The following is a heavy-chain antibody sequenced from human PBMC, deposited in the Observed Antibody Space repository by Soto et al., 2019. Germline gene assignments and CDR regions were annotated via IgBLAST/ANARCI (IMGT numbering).Heavy chain of an antibody. J-gene: IGHJ4*02. CDR3: ASIVSSAHGEFSD. CDR2: IYYSGST. CDR1: GGSISSGGYY. V-gene: IGHV4-31*03. D-gene: IGHD3-10*01. Sequence: QVQLQESGPGLVKPSQTLSLTCTVSGGSISSGGYYWSWIRQHPGKGLEWIGYIYYSGSTYYNPSLKSRVTISVDTSKNHFPLKLSSVTAADTAVYYCASIVSSAHGEFSDWGQGTLVTVSS.